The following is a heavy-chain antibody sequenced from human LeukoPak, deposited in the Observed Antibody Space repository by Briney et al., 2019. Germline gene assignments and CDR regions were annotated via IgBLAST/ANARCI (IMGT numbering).Heavy chain of an antibody. CDR3: ARGYMVRGVIIPF. CDR2: IKQDGSEK. D-gene: IGHD3-10*01. V-gene: IGHV3-7*01. J-gene: IGHJ4*02. CDR1: GFTFSSYW. Sequence: GWSLRLSCAASGFTFSSYWMSWVRQAPGKWLEWVANIKQDGSEKYYVDSVKGRFTISRDNAKNSLYLQMNSLRAEDTAVYYCARGYMVRGVIIPFWGQGTLVTVSS.